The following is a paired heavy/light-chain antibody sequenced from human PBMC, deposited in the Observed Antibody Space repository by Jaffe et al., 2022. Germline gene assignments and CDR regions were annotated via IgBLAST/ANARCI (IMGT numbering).Heavy chain of an antibody. CDR2: IKSKTDGGTT. Sequence: EVQLVESGGGLVKPGGSLRLSCAASGFTFSNAWMSWVRQAPGKGLEWVGRIKSKTDGGTTDYAAPVKGRFTISRDDSKNTLYLQMNSLKTEDTAVYYCTTTVFLDYGDYDHDAFDIWGQGTMVTVSS. V-gene: IGHV3-15*01. CDR1: GFTFSNAW. D-gene: IGHD4-17*01. J-gene: IGHJ3*02. CDR3: TTTVFLDYGDYDHDAFDI.
Light chain of an antibody. Sequence: EIVLTQSPATLSLSPGERATLSCRASQSVSSYLAWYQQKPGQAPRLLIYDASNRATGIPARFSGSGSGTDFTLTISSLEPEDFAVYYCQQRSNWPPWTFGQGTKVEIK. V-gene: IGKV3-11*01. J-gene: IGKJ1*01. CDR1: QSVSSY. CDR3: QQRSNWPPWT. CDR2: DAS.